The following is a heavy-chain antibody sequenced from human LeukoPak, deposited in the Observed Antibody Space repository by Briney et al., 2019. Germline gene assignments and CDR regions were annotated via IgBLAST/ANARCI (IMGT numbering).Heavy chain of an antibody. CDR1: GGSISSGDYY. Sequence: SETLSLTCTVSGGSISSGDYYWSWIREPPGKGLGGIGYSYYSGSAYYNPALKCRVTISVDPSKHQFSLQLSSVTAADTAVYYCARVQVDTMVRGLRGPLLYYYYYSGMDVWGQGTTVTVSS. CDR2: SYYSGSA. D-gene: IGHD3-10*01. V-gene: IGHV4-30-4*01. CDR3: ARVQVDTMVRGLRGPLLYYYYYSGMDV. J-gene: IGHJ6*02.